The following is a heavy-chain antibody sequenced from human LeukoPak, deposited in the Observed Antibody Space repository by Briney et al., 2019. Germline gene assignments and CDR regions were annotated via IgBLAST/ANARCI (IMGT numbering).Heavy chain of an antibody. J-gene: IGHJ4*02. CDR1: GFTFSNAW. Sequence: GGSLRLSCAASGFTFSNAWMSWVRQAPGKGLEWVSRIKSKTDGGTTDYAAPVKGRFTISRDDSKNTLYLQMNSLKTEDTAVYYCTTDQTTVTTWGVYWGQGTLVTVSS. V-gene: IGHV3-15*01. D-gene: IGHD4-17*01. CDR3: TTDQTTVTTWGVY. CDR2: IKSKTDGGTT.